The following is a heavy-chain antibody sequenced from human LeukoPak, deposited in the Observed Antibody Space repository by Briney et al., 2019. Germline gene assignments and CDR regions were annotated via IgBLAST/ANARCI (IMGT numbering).Heavy chain of an antibody. V-gene: IGHV3-7*01. D-gene: IGHD6-13*01. Sequence: GGSLRLSCAASEFIFSGYWMNWVRQAPGKGLEWVANIKQDGSEKQYVDSVRGRFTISRDNAKNSLYLQMNSLRVEDTAVYYWARDGFVGAADYWGQGTWSPSPQ. CDR3: ARDGFVGAADY. J-gene: IGHJ4*02. CDR1: EFIFSGYW. CDR2: IKQDGSEK.